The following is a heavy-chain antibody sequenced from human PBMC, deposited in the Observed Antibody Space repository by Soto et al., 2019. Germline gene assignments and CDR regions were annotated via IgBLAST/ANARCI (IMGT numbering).Heavy chain of an antibody. J-gene: IGHJ4*02. CDR1: DDSIGRSNYF. Sequence: QLQLQESGPGLVKPSETLSLTCTVSDDSIGRSNYFWGWIRQPPGKGLEWLGNIFYSGNNHYNPSLKRQVNISLDTTIHHFSQRVSSVTAADTAVYYCARHLYSGDSSGSFGYWGPGALVIVSS. CDR3: ARHLYSGDSSGSFGY. V-gene: IGHV4-39*01. CDR2: IFYSGNN. D-gene: IGHD6-19*01.